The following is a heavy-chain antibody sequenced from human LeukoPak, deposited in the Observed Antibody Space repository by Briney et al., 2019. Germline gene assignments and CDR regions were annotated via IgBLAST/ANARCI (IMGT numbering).Heavy chain of an antibody. CDR1: GFKFNNFG. CDR2: ITGSADTT. J-gene: IGHJ4*02. CDR3: AKGAEIDH. Sequence: SGGSLRLSCAASGFKFNNFGMSWVRQAPGKGLEWVSSITGSADTTYYAASVKGRFTISRDYSKSTVFLQMNTLRLGDTAIYYCAKGAEIDHWGQGTLVTVSS. V-gene: IGHV3-23*01.